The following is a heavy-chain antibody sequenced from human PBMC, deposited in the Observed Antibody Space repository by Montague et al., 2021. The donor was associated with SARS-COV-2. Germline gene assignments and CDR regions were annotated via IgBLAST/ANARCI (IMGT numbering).Heavy chain of an antibody. CDR2: TFYRSQWHT. J-gene: IGHJ1*01. D-gene: IGHD4-17*01. V-gene: IGHV6-1*01. CDR1: GDSVSSDTAA. Sequence: CAISGDSVSSDTAACHSIRQSPSRRLVWLGRTFYRSQWHTDSAASVRSRISFSGDISKNQFSLHLNSVTPEDTAIYYCARDGDYGGTWYSFLQNWGQGTLVIVSS. CDR3: ARDGDYGGTWYSFLQN.